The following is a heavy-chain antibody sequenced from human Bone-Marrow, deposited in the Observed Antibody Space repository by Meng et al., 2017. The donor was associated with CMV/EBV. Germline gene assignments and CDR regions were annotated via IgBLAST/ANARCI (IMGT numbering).Heavy chain of an antibody. CDR1: GFTFDDYA. Sequence: SLKISCAASGFTFDDYAMHWVRQAPGKGLEWVSGISWNSGSIGYADSVKGRFTISRDNAKNSLYLQMNSLRDEDTALYYCAKGGDDILTGYEGMDVWGQGTTVTVSS. CDR2: ISWNSGSI. J-gene: IGHJ6*02. CDR3: AKGGDDILTGYEGMDV. D-gene: IGHD3-9*01. V-gene: IGHV3-9*01.